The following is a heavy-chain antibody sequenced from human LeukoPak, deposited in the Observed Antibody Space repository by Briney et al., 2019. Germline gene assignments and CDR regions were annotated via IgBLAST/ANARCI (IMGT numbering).Heavy chain of an antibody. Sequence: SQTLSLTCTVSGGSISSGVYYWSWIRHHPGKGLEWIGYIYYSGSTYYNPSLKSRVTISVDTSKNQFSLNLSSVTAADTAVYYCALSSMVRGVIIRWFDPWGQGTLATVSS. CDR2: IYYSGST. V-gene: IGHV4-31*03. CDR1: GGSISSGVYY. J-gene: IGHJ5*02. CDR3: ALSSMVRGVIIRWFDP. D-gene: IGHD3-10*01.